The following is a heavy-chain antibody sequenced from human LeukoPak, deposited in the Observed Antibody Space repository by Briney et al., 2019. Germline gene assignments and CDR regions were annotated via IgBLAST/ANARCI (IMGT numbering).Heavy chain of an antibody. D-gene: IGHD5-18*01. CDR3: AREPPHHPNTAMVTGSSGFDY. J-gene: IGHJ4*02. Sequence: ASVKVSCKASGYTFTSYDISWVRQAPGQGLEWMGWNSAYNGNTNYAQKLQGRVTMTTDTSTSTAYMELRSLRSDDTAVYYCAREPPHHPNTAMVTGSSGFDYWGQGTLVTVSS. CDR2: NSAYNGNT. CDR1: GYTFTSYD. V-gene: IGHV1-18*01.